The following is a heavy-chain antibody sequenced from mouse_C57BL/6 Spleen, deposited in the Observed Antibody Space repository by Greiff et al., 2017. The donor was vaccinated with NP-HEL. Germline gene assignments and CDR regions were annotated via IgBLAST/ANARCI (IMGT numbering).Heavy chain of an antibody. V-gene: IGHV3-6*01. Sequence: EVKLLESGPGLVKPSQSLSLTCSVTGYSITSGYYWNWIRQFPGNKLEWMGYISYDGSNNYNPSLKNRISITRDTSKNQFFLKLNSVTTEDTATYYCARDISRTGGYFDYWGQGTTLTVSS. J-gene: IGHJ2*01. D-gene: IGHD1-1*01. CDR3: ARDISRTGGYFDY. CDR1: GYSITSGYY. CDR2: ISYDGSN.